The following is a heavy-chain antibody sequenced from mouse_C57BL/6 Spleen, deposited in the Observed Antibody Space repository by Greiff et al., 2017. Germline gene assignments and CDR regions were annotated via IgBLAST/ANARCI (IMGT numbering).Heavy chain of an antibody. CDR3: RYYYGSSYDYCDY. J-gene: IGHJ2*01. D-gene: IGHD1-1*01. V-gene: IGHV1-78*01. CDR2: IYPRDGST. Sequence: QVQLQQSDAELVKPGASVKISCKVSGYTFTDHTIHWMKQRPEQGLEWICYIYPRDGSTKYNETFKGKATLTADKSSSTAYMQLNSLTSEDSAVYFCRYYYGSSYDYCDYWGQGTTLTVSS. CDR1: GYTFTDHT.